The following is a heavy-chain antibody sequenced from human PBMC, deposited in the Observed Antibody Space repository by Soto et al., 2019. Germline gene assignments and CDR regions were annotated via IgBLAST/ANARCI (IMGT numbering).Heavy chain of an antibody. V-gene: IGHV4-39*01. CDR1: GGSISGSIYY. CDR2: IYSSGSS. CDR3: ATQLNTGYQGLEV. Sequence: PSETLSLTCTVSGGSISGSIYYWAWIRQPPGKGLEWIASIYSSGSSYYNPSLKSRLTISVDTSKNQFSLNLRSLTAADTAVYSCATQLNTGYQGLEVWGQGTMVTVSS. J-gene: IGHJ3*01. D-gene: IGHD3-9*01.